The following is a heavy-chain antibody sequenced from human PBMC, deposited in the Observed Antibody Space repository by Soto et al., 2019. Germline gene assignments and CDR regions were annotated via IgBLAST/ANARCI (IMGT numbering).Heavy chain of an antibody. CDR3: ARAFERGITMIGSSDY. V-gene: IGHV3-33*01. CDR2: IWYDGSNK. Sequence: PGGSLRLSCAASGFTFSSYGMHWVRQAPGKGLEWVAVIWYDGSNKYYADSVKGRFTISRDNSKNTLYLQMNSLRAEDTAVYYCARAFERGITMIGSSDYWGQGTLVPVSS. D-gene: IGHD3-22*01. J-gene: IGHJ4*02. CDR1: GFTFSSYG.